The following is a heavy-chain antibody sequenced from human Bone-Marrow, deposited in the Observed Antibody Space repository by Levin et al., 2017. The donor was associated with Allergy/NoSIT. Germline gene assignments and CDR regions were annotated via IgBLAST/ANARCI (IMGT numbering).Heavy chain of an antibody. Sequence: GGSLRLSCTASGFTFGDYAMSWVRQAPGKGLEWVGFIRSKAYGGTTEYAASVKGRFTISRDDSKSIAYLQMNSLKTEDTAVYYCTRRSGYSISDAFDIWGQGTMVTVSS. CDR3: TRRSGYSISDAFDI. CDR2: IRSKAYGGTT. D-gene: IGHD5-12*01. J-gene: IGHJ3*02. CDR1: GFTFGDYA. V-gene: IGHV3-49*04.